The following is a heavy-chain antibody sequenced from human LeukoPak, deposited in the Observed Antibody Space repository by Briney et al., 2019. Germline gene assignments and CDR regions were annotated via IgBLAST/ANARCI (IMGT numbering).Heavy chain of an antibody. CDR2: IIPIFGTA. J-gene: IGHJ4*02. CDR3: ARSTSVTGYSSH. CDR1: GGTFSSYA. D-gene: IGHD6-19*01. V-gene: IGHV1-69*05. Sequence: SVKVSCKASGGTFSSYAISWVRQAPGQGLEWMGGIIPIFGTANYAQNLQGRVTMTTDTSTSTAYMELRSLRSDDTAIYYCARSTSVTGYSSHWGQGTLVTVSS.